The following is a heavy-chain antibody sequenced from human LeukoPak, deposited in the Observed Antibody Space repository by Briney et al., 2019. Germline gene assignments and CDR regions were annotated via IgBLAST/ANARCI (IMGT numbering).Heavy chain of an antibody. CDR2: ISGDST. CDR1: GFTFSSYA. CDR3: AKDLMRWQAGDY. V-gene: IGHV3-23*01. J-gene: IGHJ4*02. Sequence: PGGSLRLSCAASGFTFSSYAMSWVRQAPGKGLEWVSTISGDSTYYADSVRGRFTISRDNSKKTLYLQMNSLRAADTAVYYCAKDLMRWQAGDYWSQGTLVTVSS. D-gene: IGHD7-27*01.